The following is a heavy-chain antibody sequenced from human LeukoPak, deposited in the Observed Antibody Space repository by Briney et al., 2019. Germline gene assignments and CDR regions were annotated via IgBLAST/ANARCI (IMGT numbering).Heavy chain of an antibody. J-gene: IGHJ4*02. V-gene: IGHV3-74*01. CDR3: ARVGGVAGRAIDY. CDR1: GFTFSSYW. CDR2: INSDGSSI. D-gene: IGHD3-3*01. Sequence: GGSLRLSCAASGFTFSSYWMHWVRQDPGKGLVWVSRINSDGSSISYADSVKGRFTISRDNAKNTLCLQMNSLRAEDTAVYYCARVGGVAGRAIDYWGQGTLVTVSS.